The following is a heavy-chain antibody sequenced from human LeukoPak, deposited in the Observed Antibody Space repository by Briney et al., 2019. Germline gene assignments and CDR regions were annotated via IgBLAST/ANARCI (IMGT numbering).Heavy chain of an antibody. CDR3: ARDSTGYLNAFDI. D-gene: IGHD2-2*01. Sequence: GGSLRLSCAASGFTFSSYAMSWVRQAPGKGLEWVSVIYSGGSTYYADSVKGRFTISRDNSKNTLYLQMNSLRAEDTAVYYCARDSTGYLNAFDIWGQGTMVTVSS. CDR2: IYSGGST. J-gene: IGHJ3*02. CDR1: GFTFSSYA. V-gene: IGHV3-53*01.